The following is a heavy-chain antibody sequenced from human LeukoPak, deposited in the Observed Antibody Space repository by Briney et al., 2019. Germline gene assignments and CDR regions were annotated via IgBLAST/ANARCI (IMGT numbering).Heavy chain of an antibody. CDR1: GFTFSRYA. CDR2: SGSGGST. CDR3: AKDRGY. V-gene: IGHV3-23*01. Sequence: GGSLRLSCAASGFTFSRYAMSWVRQAPGKGLEWVSGSGSGGSTYYADSVKGRFTISRDNSKNTLYLQMNSLRAEDTAVYYCAKDRGYWGQGTLVTVSS. J-gene: IGHJ4*02.